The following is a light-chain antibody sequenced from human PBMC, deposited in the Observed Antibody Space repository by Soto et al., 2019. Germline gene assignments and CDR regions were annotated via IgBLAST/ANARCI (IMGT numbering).Light chain of an antibody. J-gene: IGLJ1*01. V-gene: IGLV1-51*01. CDR2: DNN. CDR3: GTYDSSLRDGV. Sequence: QSLLTQPPSVSAAPGQKFTISCSGSISNIENYYVSWYQQLPGTAPKLLIYDNNKRPSGIPDRFSGSKSGTSATLDITGLQTGDEADYYCGTYDSSLRDGVFGTGTKVTVL. CDR1: ISNIENYY.